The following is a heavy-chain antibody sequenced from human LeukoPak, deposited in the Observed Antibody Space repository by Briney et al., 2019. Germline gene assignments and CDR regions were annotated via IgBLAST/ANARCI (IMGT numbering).Heavy chain of an antibody. CDR1: GGSFSGYY. CDR3: ARGRGSSWLYYFDY. CDR2: INHSGST. J-gene: IGHJ4*02. Sequence: SETLSLTCAAYGGSFSGYYWSWIRQPPGKGLEWIGEINHSGSTNYNPSLKRRVTISVDTSKNQFSLKLSSVTAADTAVYYCARGRGSSWLYYFDYWGQGTLVTVSS. V-gene: IGHV4-34*01. D-gene: IGHD6-13*01.